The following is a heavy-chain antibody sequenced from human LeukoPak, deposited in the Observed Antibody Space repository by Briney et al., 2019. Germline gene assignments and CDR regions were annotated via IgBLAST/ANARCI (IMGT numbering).Heavy chain of an antibody. CDR3: SSLKHCTSTSCYWTFDI. V-gene: IGHV3-30*03. CDR2: ISGDGSTT. J-gene: IGHJ3*02. CDR1: GFTFSSYG. D-gene: IGHD2-2*01. Sequence: GGSLRLSCAASGFTFSSYGMHWVRQAPGKGLEWVAVISGDGSTTYYGDSVRGRFTISRDNSKNTLYLQMNSLRPEDTAVYYCSSLKHCTSTSCYWTFDIWGQGTVVTVSS.